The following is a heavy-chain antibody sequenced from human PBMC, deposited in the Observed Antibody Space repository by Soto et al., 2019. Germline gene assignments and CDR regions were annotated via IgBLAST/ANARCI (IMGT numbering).Heavy chain of an antibody. D-gene: IGHD5-18*01. CDR3: ARDPGYSYRYN. CDR2: INAGNGNT. CDR1: GNTFRNYA. V-gene: IGHV1-3*01. J-gene: IGHJ4*02. Sequence: ASVKVSCKASGNTFRNYAIHWVRQAPGQRLEWMGWINAGNGNTKYSQKFQGRVTITRDTSASTAYMELSSLRSEDTAVYYCARDPGYSYRYNWGQGTLVTVSS.